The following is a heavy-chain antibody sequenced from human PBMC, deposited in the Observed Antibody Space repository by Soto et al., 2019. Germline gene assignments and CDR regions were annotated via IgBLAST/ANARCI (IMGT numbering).Heavy chain of an antibody. V-gene: IGHV3-23*01. CDR3: ANLWVIPFFDY. Sequence: GGSLRLSCAASGFTFSSYAMSWVRQAPGKGLEWVSAISGSDGSTYYADSVKGRFTISRDNSKNTLYLQMNSLRAEDTAVYYCANLWVIPFFDYWGQGTLVTVSS. J-gene: IGHJ4*02. CDR2: ISGSDGST. CDR1: GFTFSSYA. D-gene: IGHD3-16*01.